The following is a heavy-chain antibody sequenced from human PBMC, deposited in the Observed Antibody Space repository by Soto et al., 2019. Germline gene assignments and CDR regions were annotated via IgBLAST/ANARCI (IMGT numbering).Heavy chain of an antibody. CDR1: GGSFSGYY. J-gene: IGHJ6*02. V-gene: IGHV4-34*01. CDR3: ARDKTSRYYYGMDV. CDR2: INHSGST. Sequence: QVQVQQWSAGLLKPSETLSLTCAVYGGSFSGYYWSWIRQPPGKGLEWIGEINHSGSTNYNPSLKSRVTISVDTSKNQFSLKLSSVTAADTAVYYCARDKTSRYYYGMDVWGQGTTVTVSS.